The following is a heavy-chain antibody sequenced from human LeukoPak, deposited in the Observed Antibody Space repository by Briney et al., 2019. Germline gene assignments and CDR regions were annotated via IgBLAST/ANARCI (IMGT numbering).Heavy chain of an antibody. V-gene: IGHV4-59*08. CDR2: INYSGST. D-gene: IGHD4-11*01. J-gene: IGHJ3*01. CDR1: GGSIGNYY. Sequence: PSETLSLTCSVSGGSIGNYYWNWIRQFPGKGLHWIGFINYSGSTNYNPSLKSRVSMSVDTSRNQLSLKLSSVTAADTAVYYCARALGSKNAFDVWGQGTAVTVSS. CDR3: ARALGSKNAFDV.